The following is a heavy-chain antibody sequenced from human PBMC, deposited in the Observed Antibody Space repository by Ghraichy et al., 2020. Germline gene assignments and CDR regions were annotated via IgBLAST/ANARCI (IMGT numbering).Heavy chain of an antibody. D-gene: IGHD2-8*01. CDR2: ISSSSSYI. J-gene: IGHJ6*03. V-gene: IGHV3-21*01. CDR1: GFTFSSYS. Sequence: GGSLRLSCAASGFTFSSYSMNWVRQAPGKGLEWVSSISSSSSYIYYADSMKGRFTISRDNAKDSVYLQMNSLRAEDTAVYYCARSELLMVYAAYMDVWGKGTTVTVSS. CDR3: ARSELLMVYAAYMDV.